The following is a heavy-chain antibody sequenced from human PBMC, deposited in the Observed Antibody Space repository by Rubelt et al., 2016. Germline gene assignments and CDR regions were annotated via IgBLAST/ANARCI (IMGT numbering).Heavy chain of an antibody. CDR1: RGYN. CDR3: VKSNSTSCY. J-gene: IGHJ4*02. D-gene: IGHD2-2*01. Sequence: RGYNMNWVRQAPGKGLEWVSYISGSSGTIYYADSVEGRFTISRDNAKNSLYLQMNSLRPEDTAVYYCVKSNSTSCYWGQGTLVTVSS. V-gene: IGHV3-48*01. CDR2: ISGSSGTI.